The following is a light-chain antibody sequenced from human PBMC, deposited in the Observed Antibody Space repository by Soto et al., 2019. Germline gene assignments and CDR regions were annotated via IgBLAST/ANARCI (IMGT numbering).Light chain of an antibody. J-gene: IGKJ3*01. Sequence: IQLTQSPTSLSASVGDRVTITCRASQGIINYLAWYQQEPGKAPKLLIYGASTLQSGVPSRFGGSGSGTDFTLTVSSLQPEDFATYYSQQLFMYPPTFGPRTKVDIK. CDR3: QQLFMYPPT. CDR2: GAS. CDR1: QGIINY. V-gene: IGKV1-9*01.